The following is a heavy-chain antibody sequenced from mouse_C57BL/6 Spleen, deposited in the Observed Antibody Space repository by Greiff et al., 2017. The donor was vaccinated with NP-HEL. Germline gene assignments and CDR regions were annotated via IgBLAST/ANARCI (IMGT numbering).Heavy chain of an antibody. Sequence: QVQLQQSGPELVKPGASVKISCKASGYAFSSSWMNWVKQRPGKGLEWIGRIYPGDGDTNYNGKFKGKATLTADKSSSTAYMQLSSLTSEDSAVYFCARSITTVVDPFAYWGQGTLVTVSA. V-gene: IGHV1-82*01. D-gene: IGHD1-1*01. J-gene: IGHJ3*01. CDR2: IYPGDGDT. CDR3: ARSITTVVDPFAY. CDR1: GYAFSSSW.